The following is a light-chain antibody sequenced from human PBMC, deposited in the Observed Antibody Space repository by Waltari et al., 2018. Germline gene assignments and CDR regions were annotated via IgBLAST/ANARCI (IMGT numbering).Light chain of an antibody. CDR2: STSACSH. J-gene: IGLJ3*02. CDR3: QTGGHGSWV. V-gene: IGLV4-69*01. Sequence: HPTKGTRFLLKSTSACSHSKGDEIPDRFSGSSSGAGRYLTISSLQSEDEADYYCQTGGHGSWVVGGGTKLTVL.